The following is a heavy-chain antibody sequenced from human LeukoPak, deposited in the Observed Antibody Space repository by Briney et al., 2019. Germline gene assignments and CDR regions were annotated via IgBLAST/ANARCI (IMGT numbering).Heavy chain of an antibody. CDR2: IIPIFGTA. J-gene: IGHJ3*02. V-gene: IGHV1-69*13. Sequence: SVKVSCKASGGTFSSYAISWVRQAPGLGLEWMGGIIPIFGTANYAQKFQGRITITADESTSTAYMELSSLRSEDTAVYYCASRSGWYEDAFDIWGQGTMVTVSS. D-gene: IGHD6-19*01. CDR3: ASRSGWYEDAFDI. CDR1: GGTFSSYA.